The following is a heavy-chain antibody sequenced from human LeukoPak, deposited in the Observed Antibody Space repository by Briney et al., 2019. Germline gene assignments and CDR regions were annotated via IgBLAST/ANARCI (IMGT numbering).Heavy chain of an antibody. CDR3: AREWWGTDV. Sequence: GGSLRLSCAASGFTFSSYAMHWVRQAPGKGLEYVSAISSNGGSTYYANSVKGRFTISRDNAKNSLYLQMNSLRAEDTAVYYCAREWWGTDVWGKGTTVTVSS. D-gene: IGHD2-15*01. V-gene: IGHV3-64*01. J-gene: IGHJ6*04. CDR1: GFTFSSYA. CDR2: ISSNGGST.